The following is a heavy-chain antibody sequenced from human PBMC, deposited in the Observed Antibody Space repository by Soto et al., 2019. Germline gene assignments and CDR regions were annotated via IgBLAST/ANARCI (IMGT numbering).Heavy chain of an antibody. V-gene: IGHV4-59*01. CDR3: EKYRRTEAEGYTLDY. CDR1: GDSISNYY. Sequence: EPLSVISTDSGDSISNYYWSWIRQPPGKRLEWIGYIYYTGSTIYNPSLESRVTMSVDTSKNQFSLKVNYVNAADTAVYYCEKYRRTEAEGYTLDYWGRGTLVTVSS. J-gene: IGHJ4*02. CDR2: IYYTGST. D-gene: IGHD6-13*01.